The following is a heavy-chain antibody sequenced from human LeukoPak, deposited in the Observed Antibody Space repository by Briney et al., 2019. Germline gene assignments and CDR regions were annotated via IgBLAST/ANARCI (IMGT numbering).Heavy chain of an antibody. Sequence: PSETLSLTCTVSGGSISSSRYYWVWIRQPPGKGLEWIGSIYYSGSTYYNPSLESRVTISVDTSKNQFSLKLSSVTAADTAVYYCARWMQLVRGFDYWGQGTLVPVSS. CDR2: IYYSGST. V-gene: IGHV4-39*07. J-gene: IGHJ4*02. CDR1: GGSISSSRYY. D-gene: IGHD6-6*01. CDR3: ARWMQLVRGFDY.